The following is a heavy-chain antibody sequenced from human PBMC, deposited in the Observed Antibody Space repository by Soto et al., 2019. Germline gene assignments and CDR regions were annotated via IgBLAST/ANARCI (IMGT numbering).Heavy chain of an antibody. V-gene: IGHV3-23*01. CDR1: GFSFSSCA. Sequence: GGSLRLSCAASGFSFSSCAMSWVRQAPGKGLDWVSVISGSGRSTDYADSVKGRFTMSRDNSKNMVFLQMNSLSAEGTAVYYCAKHTLFSDSWYEDYWGQGTLVTVPQ. D-gene: IGHD6-13*01. CDR3: AKHTLFSDSWYEDY. CDR2: ISGSGRST. J-gene: IGHJ4*02.